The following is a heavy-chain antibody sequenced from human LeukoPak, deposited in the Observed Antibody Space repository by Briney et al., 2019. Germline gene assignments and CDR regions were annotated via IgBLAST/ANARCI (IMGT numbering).Heavy chain of an antibody. CDR3: ARDRGITGTTDY. J-gene: IGHJ4*02. CDR1: GGSFSGYY. D-gene: IGHD1-20*01. CDR2: INHSGST. V-gene: IGHV4-34*01. Sequence: SEILSLTCAVYGGSFSGYYWTWIRQPPGKGLEWIGEINHSGSTNYNPSLKSRVTISVDTSKNQFSLKLSSVTAADTAVYYCARDRGITGTTDYWGQGTLVTVSS.